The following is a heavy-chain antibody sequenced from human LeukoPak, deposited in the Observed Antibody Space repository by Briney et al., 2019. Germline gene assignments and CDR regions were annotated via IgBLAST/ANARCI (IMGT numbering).Heavy chain of an antibody. CDR1: GYTFTDYY. Sequence: VASVTVSCKASGYTFTDYYIHWVRQAPGQGLEWMGGIIPIFGTANYAQKFQGRVTITADESTSTAYMELSSLRSEDTAVYYCARTVQLLYTHFDYWGQGTLVTVSS. J-gene: IGHJ4*02. CDR2: IIPIFGTA. D-gene: IGHD2-2*02. V-gene: IGHV1-69*13. CDR3: ARTVQLLYTHFDY.